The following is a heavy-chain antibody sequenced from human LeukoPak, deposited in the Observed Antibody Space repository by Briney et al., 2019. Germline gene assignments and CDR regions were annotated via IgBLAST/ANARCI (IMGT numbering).Heavy chain of an antibody. V-gene: IGHV3-7*01. J-gene: IGHJ4*02. Sequence: PGGSLRLSCVGSGFNFYTYWMTWVRQAPGMGLEWVAHIKQDGSEQYYADSVKGRFTISRDNGKNSLYLQINSLRVEDTAVYFCARLQWLAPYYFEFWGQETLVTVSS. CDR2: IKQDGSEQ. CDR1: GFNFYTYW. CDR3: ARLQWLAPYYFEF. D-gene: IGHD6-19*01.